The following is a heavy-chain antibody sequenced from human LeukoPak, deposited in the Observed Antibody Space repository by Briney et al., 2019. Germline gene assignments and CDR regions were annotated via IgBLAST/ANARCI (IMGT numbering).Heavy chain of an antibody. CDR1: GFIFSHYG. Sequence: GGSLRLSCAASGFIFSHYGMNWVRQAPGKGLEWVSGITSRSTTYYADSLKGRFTISRDNAKKSVYLQMNSLRAEDTAVYYCARGALDAATPFDSWGQGTLVTVSS. CDR3: ARGALDAATPFDS. J-gene: IGHJ5*01. CDR2: ITSRSTT. V-gene: IGHV3-69-1*01. D-gene: IGHD2-15*01.